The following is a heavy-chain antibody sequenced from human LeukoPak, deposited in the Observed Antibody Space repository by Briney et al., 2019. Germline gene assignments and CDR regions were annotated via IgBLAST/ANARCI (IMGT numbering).Heavy chain of an antibody. V-gene: IGHV4-59*01. CDR2: IYYSGST. D-gene: IGHD2-15*01. J-gene: IGHJ4*02. CDR3: ARDAPYCSGGSCYFDY. Sequence: SETLSLTCTVSGGSISSYYWSWIRQPPGKGLEWIGYIYYSGSTNYNPSLKSRVTISVDTSKNQFSLKLSSVTAADTAVYYCARDAPYCSGGSCYFDYWGQGTLATVSS. CDR1: GGSISSYY.